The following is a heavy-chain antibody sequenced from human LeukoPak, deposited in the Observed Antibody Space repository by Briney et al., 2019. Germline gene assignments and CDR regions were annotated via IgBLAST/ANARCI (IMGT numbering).Heavy chain of an antibody. V-gene: IGHV4-61*02. J-gene: IGHJ6*03. CDR2: IYTSGST. CDR3: ARSGSSRVLGGRDAYYYYYYMDV. D-gene: IGHD1-1*01. Sequence: SQTLSLTCTVSGGSISSGSYYWSWIRQPAGKGLEWIGRIYTSGSTNYDPSLKSRVTISVDTSKNQFSLKLSSVTAADTAVYYCARSGSSRVLGGRDAYYYYYYMDVWGKGTTVTISS. CDR1: GGSISSGSYY.